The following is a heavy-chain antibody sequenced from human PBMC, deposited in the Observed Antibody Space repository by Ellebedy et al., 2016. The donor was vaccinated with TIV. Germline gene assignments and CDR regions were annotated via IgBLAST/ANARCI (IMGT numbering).Heavy chain of an antibody. Sequence: GGSLRLSCAVSGFTVRSKYMNWVRQAPGKGLEWVSLIYSVGDTYYADSVKGRFTVSRDNSQNTLYLQMTSLRVDDTAVYYCATDPDGVYGDTSAYWGQGTQVTVSS. V-gene: IGHV3-53*01. CDR3: ATDPDGVYGDTSAY. CDR2: IYSVGDT. D-gene: IGHD4-17*01. CDR1: GFTVRSKY. J-gene: IGHJ4*02.